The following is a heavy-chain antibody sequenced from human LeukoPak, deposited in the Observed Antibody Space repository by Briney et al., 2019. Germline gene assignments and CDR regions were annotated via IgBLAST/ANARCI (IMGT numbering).Heavy chain of an antibody. Sequence: ASETLSLTCAVYGGSFSGYYWSWIRQSPGKGLEWIGEINHSGSTNYNPSLKSRVTISVDTSKNQFSLKLSSVTAADTAVYYCARPTYYYDSSGYYYWGQGTLVTVSS. CDR1: GGSFSGYY. D-gene: IGHD3-22*01. CDR3: ARPTYYYDSSGYYY. V-gene: IGHV4-34*01. CDR2: INHSGST. J-gene: IGHJ4*02.